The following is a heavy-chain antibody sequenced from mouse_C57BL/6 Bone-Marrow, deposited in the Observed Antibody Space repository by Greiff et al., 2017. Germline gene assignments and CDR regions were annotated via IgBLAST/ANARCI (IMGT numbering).Heavy chain of an antibody. J-gene: IGHJ3*01. CDR2: INPGSGGT. V-gene: IGHV1-54*01. CDR1: GYAFTNYL. Sequence: QVQLKQSGAELVRPGTSVKVSCKASGYAFTNYLLAWVKQRPGQGLAWIGVINPGSGGTNYNEKFKGKATLTADKSSSTAYMQLSSLTSEDSAVYFCARDDYDGCAYWGQGTLVTVSA. CDR3: ARDDYDGCAY. D-gene: IGHD2-4*01.